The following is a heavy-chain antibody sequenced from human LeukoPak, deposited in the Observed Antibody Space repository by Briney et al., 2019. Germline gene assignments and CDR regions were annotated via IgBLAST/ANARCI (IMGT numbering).Heavy chain of an antibody. J-gene: IGHJ6*03. CDR1: GGTFSSYA. CDR3: ARGRWIRIAAVPYYYMDV. V-gene: IGHV1-69*01. CDR2: IIPIFGTA. D-gene: IGHD6-25*01. Sequence: SVKVSCKASGGTFSSYAISWVRQAPGQGLEWMGGIIPIFGTANYAQKFQGRVTITADESTSTAYMELSSLRSEDTAVYYCARGRWIRIAAVPYYYMDVWGKGTTVTVSS.